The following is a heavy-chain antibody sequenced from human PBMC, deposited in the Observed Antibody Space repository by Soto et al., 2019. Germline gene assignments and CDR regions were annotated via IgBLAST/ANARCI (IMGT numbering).Heavy chain of an antibody. Sequence: QVQVVESGGGVVLPGRSLRLSCAASGFSFTRYGMHWVRQAPGKGLEWVAVIWYDGIKTNYADSVRGRFTISRDTSENMLYIQMNNLRVEDTAVYYCARDVDTTSHLNWFDPWGQGTLVTVSS. CDR1: GFSFTRYG. J-gene: IGHJ5*02. D-gene: IGHD1-26*01. V-gene: IGHV3-33*01. CDR2: IWYDGIKT. CDR3: ARDVDTTSHLNWFDP.